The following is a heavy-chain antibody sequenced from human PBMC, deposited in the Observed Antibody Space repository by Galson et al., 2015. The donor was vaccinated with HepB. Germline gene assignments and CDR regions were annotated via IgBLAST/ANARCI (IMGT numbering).Heavy chain of an antibody. J-gene: IGHJ5*01. CDR3: AKGRRVVVAATWAWFDS. CDR2: ISWNSNDI. V-gene: IGHV3-9*01. CDR1: GFTFGDYA. D-gene: IGHD2-15*01. Sequence: SLRLSCAASGFTFGDYAMHWVRQAPGKGLEWVSGISWNSNDIVYADSVKGRFTISRDNAKRSLYLQMNSLRAEDTAFYYCAKGRRVVVAATWAWFDSWGQGTLVTVSS.